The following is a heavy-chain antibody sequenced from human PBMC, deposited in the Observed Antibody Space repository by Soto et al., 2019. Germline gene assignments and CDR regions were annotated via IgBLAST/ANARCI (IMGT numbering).Heavy chain of an antibody. CDR2: ISYDGSNK. J-gene: IGHJ3*02. CDR1: GFTFSSYG. V-gene: IGHV3-30*18. CDR3: AKDGAGAFDI. Sequence: VQLLESGGGLVQPGGSLRLSCAASGFTFSSYGMHWVRQAPGKGLEWVAVISYDGSNKYYADSVKGRFTISRDNSKNTLYLQMNSLRAEDTAVYYCAKDGAGAFDIWGQGTMVTVSS. D-gene: IGHD3-16*01.